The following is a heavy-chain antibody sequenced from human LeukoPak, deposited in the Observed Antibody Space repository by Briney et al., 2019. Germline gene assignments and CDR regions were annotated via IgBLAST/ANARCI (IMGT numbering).Heavy chain of an antibody. D-gene: IGHD6-6*01. Sequence: SETLSLTCTVSGFSIVSDYYWGWIRQPLGKGLEWIGAMFHSGSAYYNPSLRSRVTISVDTSKNQFSLNLRSVTAADTAVYYCARGIAARPPGYFDYWGQGTLVTVSS. CDR1: GFSIVSDYY. CDR2: MFHSGSA. CDR3: ARGIAARPPGYFDY. V-gene: IGHV4-38-2*02. J-gene: IGHJ4*02.